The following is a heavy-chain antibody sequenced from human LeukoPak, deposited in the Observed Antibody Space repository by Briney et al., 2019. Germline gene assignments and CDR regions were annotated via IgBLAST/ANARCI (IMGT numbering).Heavy chain of an antibody. CDR1: GFTFSSYA. CDR3: ARGFYDTSPLNYCMDV. CDR2: ISTSGNTI. Sequence: GGSLRLSCAASGFTFSSYAMNWVRQAPGKGLEWISFISTSGNTIYYADSVKGRFTISRDDAKNSLFLQMNSLRVDDTAVYYCARGFYDTSPLNYCMDVWGKGTTVTVSS. D-gene: IGHD3-22*01. V-gene: IGHV3-48*03. J-gene: IGHJ6*03.